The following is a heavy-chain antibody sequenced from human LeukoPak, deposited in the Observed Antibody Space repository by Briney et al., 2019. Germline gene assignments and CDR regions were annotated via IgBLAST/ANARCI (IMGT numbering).Heavy chain of an antibody. CDR3: ARHRSLYDSSGYYSY. V-gene: IGHV4-4*02. CDR1: GGSVSHSNW. CDR2: VHPSEGT. J-gene: IGHJ4*02. D-gene: IGHD3-22*01. Sequence: SGTLSLTCAVSGGSVSHSNWWTWVRQSPGKGLEWIGEVHPSEGTNYNPSLKSRVTISLDKSKNQFSLELNSVTAADTAVYYCARHRSLYDSSGYYSYWGQGTLVTVSS.